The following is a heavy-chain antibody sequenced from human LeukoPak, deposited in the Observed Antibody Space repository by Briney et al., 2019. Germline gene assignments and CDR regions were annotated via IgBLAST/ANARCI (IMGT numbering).Heavy chain of an antibody. CDR1: GGSISSGGYY. CDR3: ARGSGVTPVDY. CDR2: IYYSGST. J-gene: IGHJ4*02. Sequence: PSETLSPTCTVSGGSISSGGYYWSWIRQHPGKGLECIGYIYYSGSTNYNPSLKSRVTISVDTSKNQFSLKLSSVTAADTAVYYCARGSGVTPVDYWGQGTLVTVSS. V-gene: IGHV4-61*08. D-gene: IGHD4-11*01.